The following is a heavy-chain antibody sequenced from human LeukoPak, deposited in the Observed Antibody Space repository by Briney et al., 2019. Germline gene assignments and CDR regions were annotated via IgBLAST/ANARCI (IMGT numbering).Heavy chain of an antibody. CDR3: ARFKLWLRGYFDS. CDR2: VSVSGNAK. CDR1: GFRFSDYY. Sequence: GGSLRLSCAAPGFRFSDYYMSWIRQAPGKGLEWLSYVSVSGNAKFYADSVKGRFTISRDNAKTSVFLQMDNLTAEDTAIYYCARFKLWLRGYFDSWGQGTLVSVSS. V-gene: IGHV3-11*01. J-gene: IGHJ4*02. D-gene: IGHD6-19*01.